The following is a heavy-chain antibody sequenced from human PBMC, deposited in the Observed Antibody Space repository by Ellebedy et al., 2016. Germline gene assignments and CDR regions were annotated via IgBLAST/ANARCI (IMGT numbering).Heavy chain of an antibody. CDR2: IYSGGST. D-gene: IGHD6-19*01. CDR1: GFTVSSSY. CDR3: ARDGAVAGTFY. Sequence: GESLKISCAVSGFTVSSSYMSWVRQAPGKGLEWVSAIYSGGSTYYADSVKGRFTISRDNSKNTLYLQMNSLRAEDTALYYCARDGAVAGTFYWGQGTLVTVSS. V-gene: IGHV3-53*01. J-gene: IGHJ4*02.